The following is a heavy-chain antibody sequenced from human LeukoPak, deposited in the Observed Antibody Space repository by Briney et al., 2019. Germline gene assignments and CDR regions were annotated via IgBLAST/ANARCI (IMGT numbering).Heavy chain of an antibody. V-gene: IGHV3-23*01. CDR1: GVTFSTYT. Sequence: PGGSLRLSCAASGVTFSTYTMYWVRHPPGMRLEWVSIIGSSGGGIHYADSVKGRFTISRDNSKNALYLQMNSLRVEDTAVYYCAIDPNWGTHSWGQGVLVTVSS. CDR3: AIDPNWGTHS. CDR2: IGSSGGGI. J-gene: IGHJ4*02. D-gene: IGHD7-27*01.